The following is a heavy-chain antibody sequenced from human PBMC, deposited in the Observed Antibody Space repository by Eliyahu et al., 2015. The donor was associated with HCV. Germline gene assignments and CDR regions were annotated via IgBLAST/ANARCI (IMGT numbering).Heavy chain of an antibody. V-gene: IGHV1-46*01. Sequence: QEQLVQSGAEVKKPGASVKFSCKASAYTFTTYYMHWVRQAPGQRLDWVGIINPRDGSTTSAQRFKGRVTMTRDTSSSTVYMDLSSLRSEDTAVYYCIAADPYYGVDVWGQGTTVTVSS. D-gene: IGHD6-13*01. CDR1: AYTFTTYY. CDR3: IAADPYYGVDV. J-gene: IGHJ6*02. CDR2: INPRDGST.